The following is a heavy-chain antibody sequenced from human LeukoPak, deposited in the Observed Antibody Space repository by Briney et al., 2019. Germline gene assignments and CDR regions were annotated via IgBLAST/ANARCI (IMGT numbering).Heavy chain of an antibody. D-gene: IGHD3-22*01. CDR2: INPSGST. CDR1: GGSFSGYH. Sequence: SETLSLTCAVYGGSFSGYHWTWIRQSPGKGLEWIGDINPSGSTYYNPSLKSRLTISVDTSKNQFSLKLRSMTAADTAVYYCARGRHDNTMIVVVMTSVSYYLDVWGKGTTVTVS. V-gene: IGHV4-34*01. J-gene: IGHJ6*03. CDR3: ARGRHDNTMIVVVMTSVSYYLDV.